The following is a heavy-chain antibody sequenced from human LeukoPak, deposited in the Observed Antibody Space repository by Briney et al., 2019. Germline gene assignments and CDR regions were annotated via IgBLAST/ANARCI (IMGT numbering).Heavy chain of an antibody. D-gene: IGHD3-10*01. CDR1: GFTFSTYP. V-gene: IGHV3-30*04. Sequence: RLSCTASGFTFSTYPMFWVRQAPGKGLEWVASISFDGSNAYYADSVKGRFTISRDNSKNTLYLQMNSLRAEDTAFHYCASRAALEKNDYWGQGTLVTVSS. J-gene: IGHJ4*02. CDR3: ASRAALEKNDY. CDR2: ISFDGSNA.